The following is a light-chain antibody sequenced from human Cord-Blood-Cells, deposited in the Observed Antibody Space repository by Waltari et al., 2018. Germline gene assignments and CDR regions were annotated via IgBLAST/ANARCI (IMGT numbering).Light chain of an antibody. J-gene: IGLJ2*01. V-gene: IGLV2-23*03. CDR3: CSYAGSSTFHVV. CDR1: SRDVGSFNF. Sequence: QSALPKPASGPGSPGRSIPIPCTGTSRDVGSFNFFSCSQQHPGKAPKLMIYEGSKRPSGVSNRFSGSKSGNTASLTISGLQAEDEADYYCCSYAGSSTFHVVFGGGTKLTVL. CDR2: EGS.